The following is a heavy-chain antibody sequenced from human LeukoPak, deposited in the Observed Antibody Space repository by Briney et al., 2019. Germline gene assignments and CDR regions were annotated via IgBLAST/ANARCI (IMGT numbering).Heavy chain of an antibody. CDR2: ISGSGGST. J-gene: IGHJ4*02. Sequence: GGSLRLSCAASGFTFSSYAMSWVRQAPGKGLEWVSAISGSGGSTYYADSVKGRFTISRDNSKNTLYLQMNSLRAEDTAVYYCARPSTPTTVTTFFGYWGQGTLVTVSS. D-gene: IGHD4-11*01. CDR1: GFTFSSYA. V-gene: IGHV3-23*01. CDR3: ARPSTPTTVTTFFGY.